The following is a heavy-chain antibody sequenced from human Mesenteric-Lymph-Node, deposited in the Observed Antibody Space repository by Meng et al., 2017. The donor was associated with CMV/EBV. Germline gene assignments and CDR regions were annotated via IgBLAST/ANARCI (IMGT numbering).Heavy chain of an antibody. CDR3: ARGVHYGGNSGWGYYYGMDV. J-gene: IGHJ6*02. CDR2: IIPILGIA. D-gene: IGHD4-23*01. CDR1: GGTFSSYT. V-gene: IGHV1-69*16. Sequence: SVKVSCKASGGTFSSYTISWVRQAPGQGLEWMGRIIPILGIANYAQKFQGRVTITTDESTSTAYMELSSLRSEDTAVYYCARGVHYGGNSGWGYYYGMDVWGQGTTVTVSS.